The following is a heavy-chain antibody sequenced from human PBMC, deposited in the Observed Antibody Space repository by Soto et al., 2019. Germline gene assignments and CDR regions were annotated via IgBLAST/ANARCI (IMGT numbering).Heavy chain of an antibody. D-gene: IGHD2-2*02. J-gene: IGHJ4*01. CDR1: GFTFNTYG. CDR3: AKSPNFYCSSPNCYKYYFDH. Sequence: QPGGSLRLSCAASGFTFNTYGMHWVRQAPGKGLEWVAVISYDGSEKYYVDSVKGRFTISKDNSKNTLYLQMNSLRPEDTAVYYCAKSPNFYCSSPNCYKYYFDHWGQGTRVTVSS. V-gene: IGHV3-30*18. CDR2: ISYDGSEK.